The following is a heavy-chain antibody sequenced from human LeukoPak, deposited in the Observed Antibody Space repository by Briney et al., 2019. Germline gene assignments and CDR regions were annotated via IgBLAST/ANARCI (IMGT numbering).Heavy chain of an antibody. CDR1: GGSISSSSYY. Sequence: SETLSLTCTVSGGSISSSSYYWGWIRQPPGKGLEWIGSIYYSGSTYYNPSLKSRVIISVDTSKNQFSLKLSSVTAADTAVYYCEVQWLVRGWFDPWGQGTLVTVSS. CDR3: EVQWLVRGWFDP. V-gene: IGHV4-39*01. D-gene: IGHD6-19*01. J-gene: IGHJ5*02. CDR2: IYYSGST.